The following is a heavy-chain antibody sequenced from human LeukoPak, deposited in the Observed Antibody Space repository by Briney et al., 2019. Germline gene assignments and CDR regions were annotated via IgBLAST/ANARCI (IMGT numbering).Heavy chain of an antibody. Sequence: ASVKVSCKASGGTFSSYAISWVRQAPGQGLEWMGGIIPIFGTANYAQKFQGRVTITTDESTSTAYMELSSLRSEDAAVYYCARGRLVPGTTMIVDVGFDYWGQGTLVTVSS. V-gene: IGHV1-69*05. J-gene: IGHJ4*02. D-gene: IGHD3-22*01. CDR3: ARGRLVPGTTMIVDVGFDY. CDR2: IIPIFGTA. CDR1: GGTFSSYA.